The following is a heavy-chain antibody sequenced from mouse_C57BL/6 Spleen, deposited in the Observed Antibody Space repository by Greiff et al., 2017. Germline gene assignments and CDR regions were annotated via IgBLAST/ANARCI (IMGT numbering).Heavy chain of an antibody. CDR2: ISGGGGNT. J-gene: IGHJ4*01. CDR1: GFTFSSYT. D-gene: IGHD2-12*01. V-gene: IGHV5-9*01. CDR3: AITTGVYYAMDY. Sequence: EVQGVESGGGLVKPGGSLKLSCAASGFTFSSYTMSWVRQTPEKRLEWVATISGGGGNTYYPDSVKGRFTISRDNAKNTLYLQMSSLRSEDTALYYCAITTGVYYAMDYWGQGTSVTVSS.